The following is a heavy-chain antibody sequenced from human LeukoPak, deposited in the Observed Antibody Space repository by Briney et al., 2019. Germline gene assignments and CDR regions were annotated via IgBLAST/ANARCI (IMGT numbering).Heavy chain of an antibody. CDR1: GFTFSSYD. Sequence: GGSLRLSCAASGFTFSSYDMNWVRQAPGKGLEWVSYISGSGSTIYYADSVKGRFTISRDNAKNSLYLQMNSLRAEDTAVYYCASETTYYYGSRTYNWFDPWGQGTLVTVSS. J-gene: IGHJ5*02. CDR3: ASETTYYYGSRTYNWFDP. V-gene: IGHV3-48*03. CDR2: ISGSGSTI. D-gene: IGHD3-10*01.